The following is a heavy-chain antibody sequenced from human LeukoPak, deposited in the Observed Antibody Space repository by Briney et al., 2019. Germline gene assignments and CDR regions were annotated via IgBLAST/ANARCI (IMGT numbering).Heavy chain of an antibody. J-gene: IGHJ3*02. V-gene: IGHV1-46*01. CDR3: TRGRSGDQTTFDI. D-gene: IGHD1-26*01. CDR1: GYTFATYY. CDR2: INPSGGST. Sequence: ASVKVSCKASGYTFATYYMHWVRQAPGQGLEWMGIINPSGGSTSYAQKFQGRVTMTWDTSTNTIYMELSSLRSEDTAVYYCTRGRSGDQTTFDIWGQGTMVTVSS.